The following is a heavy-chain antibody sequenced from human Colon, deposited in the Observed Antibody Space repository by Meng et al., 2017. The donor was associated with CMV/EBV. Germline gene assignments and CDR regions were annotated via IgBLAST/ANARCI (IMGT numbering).Heavy chain of an antibody. CDR1: AGTFIRSA. J-gene: IGHJ1*01. CDR3: ARAMVRGVIIRREYFQH. V-gene: IGHV1-69*05. D-gene: IGHD3-10*01. CDR2: IIPIFGTA. Sequence: SVQVSCKASAGTFIRSAISWVRQAPGQGLEWMGGIIPIFGTANYEQKFQGRVTITTDESTSTAYMELSSLRSEDTAVYYCARAMVRGVIIRREYFQHWGQGTLVTVSS.